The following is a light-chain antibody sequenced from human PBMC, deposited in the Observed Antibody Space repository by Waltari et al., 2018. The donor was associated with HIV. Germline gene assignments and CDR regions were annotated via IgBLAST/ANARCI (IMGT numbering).Light chain of an antibody. J-gene: IGLJ3*02. CDR3: AAWDDRLDGQGV. Sequence: QSVLTQPPSASGTPGQRVTISCSGTRSNIGTNTVNWYQIIPGTAPKLLIYNDNHRPSAVPARFAGTSAYLAISGLQSEDEADYYCAAWDDRLDGQGVFGGGTTLTGL. CDR1: RSNIGTNT. CDR2: NDN. V-gene: IGLV1-44*01.